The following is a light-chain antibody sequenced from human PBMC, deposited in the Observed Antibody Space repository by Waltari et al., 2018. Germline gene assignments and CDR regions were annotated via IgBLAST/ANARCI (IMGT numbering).Light chain of an antibody. J-gene: IGLJ3*02. CDR3: ASYIPGSTLV. V-gene: IGLV2-14*01. CDR2: DVT. CDR1: SSYGGRYNY. Sequence: QSALTQPASVSGSPGQSITISCTGSSSYGGRYNYVSWYQQFPDRAPKLMIYDVTNRPSGVSNRFSGSKSANTASLTISGLQPEDEADYYCASYIPGSTLVFGGGTKLTVL.